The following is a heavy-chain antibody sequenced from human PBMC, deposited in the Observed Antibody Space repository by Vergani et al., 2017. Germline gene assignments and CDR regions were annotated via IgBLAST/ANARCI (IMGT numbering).Heavy chain of an antibody. Sequence: QVQLQESGPGLVKPSETLSLPCTVSGGSISSYYWSWIRQPPGKGLEWIGYIYYSGSTNYNPSLKSRVTISVDTSKNQFSLKLSSVTAADTAVYYCARERVAAALFDYWGQGTLVTVSS. CDR2: IYYSGST. J-gene: IGHJ4*02. D-gene: IGHD6-13*01. V-gene: IGHV4-59*01. CDR1: GGSISSYY. CDR3: ARERVAAALFDY.